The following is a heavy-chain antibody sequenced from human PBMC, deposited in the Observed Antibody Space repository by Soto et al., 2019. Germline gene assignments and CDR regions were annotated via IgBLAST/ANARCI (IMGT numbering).Heavy chain of an antibody. CDR3: ARSEMGAISGLSVHH. J-gene: IGHJ1*01. CDR1: GFSFSTSKMC. D-gene: IGHD3-3*02. CDR2: IYWDDDK. Sequence: QITLKESGPTLVKPTQTLTLTCTFSGFSFSTSKMCVGWIRQPPGKALEWLALIYWDDDKRYSPSLQRRLTITRDTSRNQVVLTLTNMHPVDTATYFCARSEMGAISGLSVHHWGPCTLVNVSS. V-gene: IGHV2-5*02.